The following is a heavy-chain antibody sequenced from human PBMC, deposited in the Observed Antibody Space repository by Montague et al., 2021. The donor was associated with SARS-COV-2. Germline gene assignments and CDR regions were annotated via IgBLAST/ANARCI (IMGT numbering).Heavy chain of an antibody. J-gene: IGHJ5*02. CDR3: ARRSRVVTAIWALRTSLSSWFDP. Sequence: SETLSLTYAVYGGSFSGYYWSWIRQPPGKGLEWIGEINHSGSTXXXPSXXXRVTISVDTSKNQFSLKLSSVTAADTAVYYCARRSRVVTAIWALRTSLSSWFDPWGQGTLVTVSS. CDR1: GGSFSGYY. V-gene: IGHV4-34*01. D-gene: IGHD2-21*02. CDR2: INHSGST.